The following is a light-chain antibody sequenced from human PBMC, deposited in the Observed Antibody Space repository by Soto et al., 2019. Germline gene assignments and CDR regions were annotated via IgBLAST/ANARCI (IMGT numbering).Light chain of an antibody. Sequence: ENVLTQSPATLSLSPGDRATLSCRASQSVTSYLAWYQQKPGQAPRLLIYDSSNRAADIPARFSGSGSGTDFTLTISSLEPEDFAVYYCQQRSHWPITFGQGTRLEIK. CDR3: QQRSHWPIT. V-gene: IGKV3-11*01. CDR1: QSVTSY. CDR2: DSS. J-gene: IGKJ5*01.